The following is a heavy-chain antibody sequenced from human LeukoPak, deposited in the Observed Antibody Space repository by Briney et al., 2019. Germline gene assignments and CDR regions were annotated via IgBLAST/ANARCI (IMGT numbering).Heavy chain of an antibody. CDR3: ARDRLVGGSSLFDP. CDR1: GFTVSSNY. V-gene: IGHV3-53*01. D-gene: IGHD1-26*01. CDR2: IYTGGST. J-gene: IGHJ5*02. Sequence: PGGSLRLSCAASGFTVSSNYMSWVRQAPGKGLEWVSIIYTGGSTYYADSVKGRFTISRDNSKNMLYLQMNSLRADDTALYYCARDRLVGGSSLFDPWGQGTLVTVSS.